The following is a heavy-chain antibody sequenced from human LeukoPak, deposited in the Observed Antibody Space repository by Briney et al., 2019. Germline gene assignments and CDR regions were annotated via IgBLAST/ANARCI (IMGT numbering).Heavy chain of an antibody. V-gene: IGHV1-46*01. J-gene: IGHJ4*02. D-gene: IGHD4-17*01. CDR2: INPSGGST. CDR1: GYTFTSYY. CDR3: ARDLGDPHDYGDYDFQWGAG. Sequence: ASVKVSCKASGYTFTSYYMHWVRQAPGQGLEWMGIINPSGGSTSYAQKFQGRVTMTRDMSTSTVYMELSSLRSEDTAVYYCARDLGDPHDYGDYDFQWGAGWGQGTLVTVSS.